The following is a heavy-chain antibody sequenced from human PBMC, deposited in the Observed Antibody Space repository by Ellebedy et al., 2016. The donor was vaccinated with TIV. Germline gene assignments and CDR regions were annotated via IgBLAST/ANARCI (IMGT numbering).Heavy chain of an antibody. J-gene: IGHJ5*02. V-gene: IGHV3-66*01. CDR2: IYKNGGT. CDR1: GFTVSDYF. D-gene: IGHD3-16*01. Sequence: GESLKISCAASGFTVSDYFMTRVRQAPGKGLEWVSLIYKNGGTNYTDSVNGRFTITRDDSKNTLYLQMNSLRAEDTAVYYCARDPGGGGDYGDNWFDPWGQGTLVTVSS. CDR3: ARDPGGGGDYGDNWFDP.